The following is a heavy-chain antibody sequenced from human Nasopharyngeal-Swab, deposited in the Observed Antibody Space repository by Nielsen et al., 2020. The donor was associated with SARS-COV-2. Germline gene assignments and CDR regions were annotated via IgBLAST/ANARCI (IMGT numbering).Heavy chain of an antibody. J-gene: IGHJ6*02. Sequence: SVKVSCKASGGTFSSYAISWVRQAPGQGLEWMGGIIPTFGTANYAQKFQGRVTITADESTSTAYMELSSLRSEDTAVYYCARQSEYYYYYYGMDVWGQGTTVTVSS. V-gene: IGHV1-69*13. CDR1: GGTFSSYA. CDR2: IIPTFGTA. CDR3: ARQSEYYYYYYGMDV.